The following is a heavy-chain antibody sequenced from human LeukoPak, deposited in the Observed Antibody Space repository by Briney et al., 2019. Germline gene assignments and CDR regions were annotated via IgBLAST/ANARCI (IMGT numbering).Heavy chain of an antibody. J-gene: IGHJ4*02. Sequence: PGGSLRLSCAASGFTFSSYSMNWVRQAPGKGLEWVSSTSSSSSYIYYADSVKGRFTISRDNAKNSLYLQMNSLRAEDTAVYYCARGPPYMVATADLDYWGQGTLVTVSS. CDR1: GFTFSSYS. CDR3: ARGPPYMVATADLDY. D-gene: IGHD5-12*01. CDR2: TSSSSSYI. V-gene: IGHV3-21*01.